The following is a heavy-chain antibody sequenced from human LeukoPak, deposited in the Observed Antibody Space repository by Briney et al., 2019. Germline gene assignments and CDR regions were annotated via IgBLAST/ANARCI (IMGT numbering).Heavy chain of an antibody. D-gene: IGHD1-26*01. CDR2: ISGSGGST. CDR3: AKSRTGIVETFDY. V-gene: IGHV3-23*01. Sequence: GGSLRLSCAASGFTFSTFAMSWVRQAPGKGLEWVSAISGSGGSTYYADSVKGRFTISRDNSKNTLYLQMNSLRAEDTAVYYCAKSRTGIVETFDYWGQGTLVTVSS. J-gene: IGHJ4*02. CDR1: GFTFSTFA.